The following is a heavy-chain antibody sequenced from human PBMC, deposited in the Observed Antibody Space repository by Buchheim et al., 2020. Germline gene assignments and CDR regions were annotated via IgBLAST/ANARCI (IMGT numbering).Heavy chain of an antibody. V-gene: IGHV4-59*08. CDR1: GGSISSYY. D-gene: IGHD1-1*01. Sequence: QVQLQESGPGLVKPSETLSLPCTVSGGSISSYYWSWVRQPPGKGLEWIGYIYYSGSTTYNPSLKSRVTISLGTSKNPFSLKLSAVTAADTAVYDCARQNDVYWFDPWGQGTL. CDR2: IYYSGST. CDR3: ARQNDVYWFDP. J-gene: IGHJ5*02.